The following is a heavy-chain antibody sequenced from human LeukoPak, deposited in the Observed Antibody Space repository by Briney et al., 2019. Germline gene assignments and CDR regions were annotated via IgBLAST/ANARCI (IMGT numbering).Heavy chain of an antibody. CDR1: GFTFSSYA. D-gene: IGHD1-1*01. J-gene: IGHJ4*02. Sequence: GGSLRLSCAASGFTFSSYAMTWVRQAPGKGLEWVSAITGGGDTTYYADSVKGRFTISRDNSKNTLYLQMNSLRAEDTAVYYCARAPGYGAAYYFDYWGQGTLVTVSS. CDR2: ITGGGDTT. CDR3: ARAPGYGAAYYFDY. V-gene: IGHV3-23*01.